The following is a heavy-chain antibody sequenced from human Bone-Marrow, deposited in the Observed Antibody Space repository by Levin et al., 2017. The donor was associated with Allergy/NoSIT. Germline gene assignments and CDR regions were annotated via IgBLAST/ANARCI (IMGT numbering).Heavy chain of an antibody. Sequence: SETLSLTCTVSGGSISSGDYYWSWIRQHPGKGLEWIGYIYYSGSTYYNPSLKSRVTISVDTSKNQFSLKLSSVTAADTAVYYCARVEATGSGGDYYYYYMDVWGKGTTVTVSS. D-gene: IGHD3-10*01. CDR3: ARVEATGSGGDYYYYYMDV. V-gene: IGHV4-31*03. CDR1: GGSISSGDYY. CDR2: IYYSGST. J-gene: IGHJ6*03.